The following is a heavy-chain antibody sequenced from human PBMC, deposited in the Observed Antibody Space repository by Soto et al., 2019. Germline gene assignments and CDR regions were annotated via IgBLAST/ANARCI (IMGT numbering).Heavy chain of an antibody. V-gene: IGHV4-59*01. CDR2: IYYSGST. Sequence: PSETLSLTCTVSGGSISGYYWSWIRQPPGKGLEWIGYIYYSGSTNYNPSLKSRVTISVDTSKNQFSLKLSSVTAADTAVYYCARGRDGYNFGYWGQGTLVTVAS. D-gene: IGHD5-12*01. CDR1: GGSISGYY. J-gene: IGHJ4*02. CDR3: ARGRDGYNFGY.